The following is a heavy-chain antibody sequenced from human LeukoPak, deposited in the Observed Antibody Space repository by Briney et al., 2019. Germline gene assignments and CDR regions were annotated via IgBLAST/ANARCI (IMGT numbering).Heavy chain of an antibody. CDR3: AELGITMIGGV. D-gene: IGHD3-10*02. V-gene: IGHV3-48*04. J-gene: IGHJ6*04. CDR1: GFSFSTYG. Sequence: GGSLRLSCAASGFSFSTYGMNWVRQAPGKGLEWVSSISSSGSTIYYADSVKGRFTISRDNAKNSLYLQMNSLRAEDTAVYYCAELGITMIGGVWGKGTTVTISS. CDR2: ISSSGSTI.